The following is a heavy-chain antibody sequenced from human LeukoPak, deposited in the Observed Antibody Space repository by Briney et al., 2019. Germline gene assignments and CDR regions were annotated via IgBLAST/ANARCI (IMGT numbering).Heavy chain of an antibody. V-gene: IGHV3-33*01. CDR1: GFTFSSYG. CDR3: ARDRIAAAAYFDY. J-gene: IGHJ4*02. CDR2: IWYDGSNK. D-gene: IGHD6-13*01. Sequence: GESLKISCAASGFTFSSYGMHWVRQAPGKGLEWVAVIWYDGSNKYYADSVKGRFTISRDNSKNTLYLQMNSLRVEDTAVYYCARDRIAAAAYFDYWGQGTLVTVSS.